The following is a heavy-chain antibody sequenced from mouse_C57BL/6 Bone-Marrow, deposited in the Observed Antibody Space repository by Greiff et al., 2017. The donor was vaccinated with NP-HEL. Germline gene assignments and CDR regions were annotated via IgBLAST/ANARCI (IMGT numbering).Heavy chain of an antibody. V-gene: IGHV2-9*01. Sequence: VKLVESGPGLVAPSQSLSITCTVSGFSLTSYGVDWVRQPPGKGLEWLGVIWGGGGTNYNLALMSRLSISKDNSKSQVFLKMNSLQTDDTAMDYCAKQGSYYGSSFYWYFDVWGTGTTVTVSS. CDR3: AKQGSYYGSSFYWYFDV. J-gene: IGHJ1*03. CDR2: IWGGGGT. D-gene: IGHD1-1*01. CDR1: GFSLTSYG.